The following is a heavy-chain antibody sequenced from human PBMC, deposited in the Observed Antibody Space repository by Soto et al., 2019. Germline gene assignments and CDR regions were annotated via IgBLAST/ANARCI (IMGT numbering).Heavy chain of an antibody. CDR1: GF. V-gene: IGHV3-23*01. CDR2: ISDYGANT. J-gene: IGHJ4*02. Sequence: EVQVLESGGGLVQPGGSLRLSCAASGFMSWVRQAPGKGLEWVSAISDYGANTYYVDSVKGRFTISRDNAKNTLYLQMSCLRVEDRAVYYCAKGFSGHYYDFGGQGTLVTVSS. D-gene: IGHD3-22*01. CDR3: AKGFSGHYYDF.